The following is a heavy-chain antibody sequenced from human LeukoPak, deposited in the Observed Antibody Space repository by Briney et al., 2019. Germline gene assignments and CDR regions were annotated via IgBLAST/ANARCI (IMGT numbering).Heavy chain of an antibody. CDR3: TRGGSNFDY. D-gene: IGHD3-10*01. V-gene: IGHV4-59*01. CDR1: GGSISSYY. J-gene: IGHJ4*02. Sequence: SQTLSLTCTVSGGSISSYYWSWVRQPPEKGLEWIGYIYYSGSTNYNPSLKSRVTISVDTSKNQFSLQLTSVTAADTAVYFCTRGGSNFDYWGQGTLVTVSS. CDR2: IYYSGST.